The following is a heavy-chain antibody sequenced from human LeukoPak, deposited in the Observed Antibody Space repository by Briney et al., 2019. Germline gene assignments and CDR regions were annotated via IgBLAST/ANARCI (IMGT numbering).Heavy chain of an antibody. D-gene: IGHD6-19*01. V-gene: IGHV5-51*01. Sequence: GESLKISRKGSGYSFTSYWIGWVRQMPGKGLEWKGIIYPGDSDTRYSPSFQGQVTISADKSISTAYLQWSSLKASDTAMYYCARHHVGSGWSFPYYFDYWGQGTLVTVSS. CDR3: ARHHVGSGWSFPYYFDY. CDR2: IYPGDSDT. J-gene: IGHJ4*02. CDR1: GYSFTSYW.